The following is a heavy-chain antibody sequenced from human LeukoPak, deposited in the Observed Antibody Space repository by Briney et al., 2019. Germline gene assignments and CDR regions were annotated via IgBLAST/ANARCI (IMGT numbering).Heavy chain of an antibody. CDR2: ISAYNGNT. D-gene: IGHD2-2*01. CDR3: ARGGCSSTSCYDWFDP. J-gene: IGHJ5*02. V-gene: IGHV1-18*01. CDR1: GYTFTSYG. Sequence: ASVKASCKASGYTFTSYGISWVRQAPGQGLEWMGWISAYNGNTNYAQKLQGRVTMTTDTSTSTAYMELRSLRSDDTAVYYCARGGCSSTSCYDWFDPWGQGTLVTVSS.